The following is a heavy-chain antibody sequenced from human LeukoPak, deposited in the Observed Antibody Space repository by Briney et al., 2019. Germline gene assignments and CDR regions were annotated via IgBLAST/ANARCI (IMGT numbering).Heavy chain of an antibody. J-gene: IGHJ4*02. D-gene: IGHD2-2*01. V-gene: IGHV4-59*01. CDR1: GGSISSYY. CDR3: ARGGAVVPAAIGY. CDR2: IYYSGST. Sequence: PSETLSLTCTVSGGSISSYYWSWIRQPPGKGLEWIGYIYYSGSTNYNPSLKSRVTISVDTSKNQFSLKLSSVTAADTAVYYCARGGAVVPAAIGYWGQGTLVTVSS.